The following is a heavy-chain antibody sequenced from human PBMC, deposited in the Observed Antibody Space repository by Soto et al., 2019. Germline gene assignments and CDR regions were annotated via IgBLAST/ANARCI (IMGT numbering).Heavy chain of an antibody. D-gene: IGHD3-3*01. CDR2: ISSSSSYT. Sequence: GGSLRLSCAASGLTFSDYYMSWIRQAPGKGLEWVSYISSSSSYTNYADSVKGRFTISRDNAKNSLYLQMNSLRAEDTAVYYCSTQGEYPFLGNAYGVDVWGQGTTVTVSS. CDR1: GLTFSDYY. V-gene: IGHV3-11*06. J-gene: IGHJ6*02. CDR3: STQGEYPFLGNAYGVDV.